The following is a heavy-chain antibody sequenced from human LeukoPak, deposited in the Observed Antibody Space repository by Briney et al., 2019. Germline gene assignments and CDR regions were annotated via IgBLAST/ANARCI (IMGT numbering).Heavy chain of an antibody. V-gene: IGHV3-30*04. Sequence: GGSLRLSCAASGFTFSSYAMHWVRQAPDKGLEWVSVISYDGSNKYYADSVKGRFTISRDNSKNTLYLQMNSLRAEDTAVYYCARDKQWQDWYFDYWGQGTLVTVSS. CDR3: ARDKQWQDWYFDY. CDR2: ISYDGSNK. CDR1: GFTFSSYA. J-gene: IGHJ4*02. D-gene: IGHD3/OR15-3a*01.